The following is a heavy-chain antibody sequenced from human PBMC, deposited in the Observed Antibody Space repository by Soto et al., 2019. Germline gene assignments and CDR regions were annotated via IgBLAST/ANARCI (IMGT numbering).Heavy chain of an antibody. Sequence: QPQLHESGPGLVEPSETLSLTCTVSGGSISSRSYYWGWIRQSPGKGLEWIGSSYYSGNTYYKPSLKSRVTISVDMSKNQFSLKLTSVTAADTAVYYCARTIFGTAIISYYFDYWGQGTLVTVSS. CDR1: GGSISSRSYY. V-gene: IGHV4-39*01. J-gene: IGHJ4*02. CDR2: SYYSGNT. CDR3: ARTIFGTAIISYYFDY. D-gene: IGHD3-3*01.